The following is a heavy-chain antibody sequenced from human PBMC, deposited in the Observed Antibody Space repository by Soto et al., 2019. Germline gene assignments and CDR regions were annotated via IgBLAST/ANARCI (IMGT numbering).Heavy chain of an antibody. D-gene: IGHD5-18*01. V-gene: IGHV3-30-3*01. CDR1: GFSFSISP. Sequence: PGGSLRLSCAASGFSFSISPMHWVRQAPGKGPEWVALISYDGTNKFYADSVKGRFTISRDNSKSTLYLQVDSLRPEDAAVYYCARDLCYGYRHGFFSFRARGSPVAGSS. CDR2: ISYDGTNK. J-gene: IGHJ4*02. CDR3: ARDLCYGYRHGFFSF.